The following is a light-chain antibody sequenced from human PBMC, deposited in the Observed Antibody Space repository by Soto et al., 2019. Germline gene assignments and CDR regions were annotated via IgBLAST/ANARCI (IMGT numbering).Light chain of an antibody. Sequence: QPVLTQPPSASGTPGQRVTISCSGSSYNIGTNTVDWYQQIPGTAPRLLIFNNNQRPSGVPDRFSGSKSGTSASLAISGLQSEDEADYYCAAWDDSLNGVLFGGGTKLTVL. CDR3: AAWDDSLNGVL. CDR2: NNN. V-gene: IGLV1-44*01. CDR1: SYNIGTNT. J-gene: IGLJ2*01.